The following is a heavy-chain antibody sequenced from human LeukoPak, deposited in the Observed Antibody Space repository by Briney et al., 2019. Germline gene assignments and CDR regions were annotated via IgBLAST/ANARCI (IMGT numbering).Heavy chain of an antibody. V-gene: IGHV4-39*07. Sequence: SETLSLTCTVSGGSISSSSYYWGWIRQPPGKGLEWIGSIYYRGSTYYNPSLRSRVTMSLDTSKNQFSLKLSSVTAADTAVYYCARVPRSYYYYYYMDVWGKGTTVTVSS. CDR2: IYYRGST. CDR1: GGSISSSSYY. CDR3: ARVPRSYYYYYYMDV. J-gene: IGHJ6*03.